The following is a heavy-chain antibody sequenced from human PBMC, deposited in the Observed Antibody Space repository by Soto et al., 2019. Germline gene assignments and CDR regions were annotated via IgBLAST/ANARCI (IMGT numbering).Heavy chain of an antibody. CDR3: ARTGFSSGWYFDC. J-gene: IGHJ4*02. D-gene: IGHD6-19*01. CDR1: VGPIKTYY. V-gene: IGHV4-59*01. CDR2: IAYSGST. Sequence: SETLSLTCTVPVGPIKTYYWSWIRQPPGKGLEWIGYIAYSGSTNYNPSLKSRVTISIDKPKSQFSLNLSSLTAADTAVYYCARTGFSSGWYFDCSGQGTLVTVSS.